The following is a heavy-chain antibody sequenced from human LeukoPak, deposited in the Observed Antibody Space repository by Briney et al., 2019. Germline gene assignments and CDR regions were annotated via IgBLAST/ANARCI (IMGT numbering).Heavy chain of an antibody. D-gene: IGHD6-13*01. J-gene: IGHJ4*02. Sequence: GGSLRLSCAASGFTFSVYYMSWIRQAPGKGLEWVSHISGSGSTKIYADSVKGRFTISRDNAENSLYLQVNSLRAEDTAVYYCARVGSIAAAGTPDYWGQGTLVTVSS. V-gene: IGHV3-11*01. CDR3: ARVGSIAAAGTPDY. CDR1: GFTFSVYY. CDR2: ISGSGSTK.